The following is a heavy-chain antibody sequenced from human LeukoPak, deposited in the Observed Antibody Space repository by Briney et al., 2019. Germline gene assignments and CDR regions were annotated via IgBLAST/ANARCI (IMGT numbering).Heavy chain of an antibody. CDR2: INHSGST. CDR1: GFTFSSYW. Sequence: GSLRLSCAASGFTFSSYWMSWVRQAPGKGLEWIGEINHSGSTNYNPSLKSRVTISVDTSKNQFSLKLSSVTAADTAVYYCARGHPIDAFDIWGQGTMVTVSS. V-gene: IGHV4-34*01. J-gene: IGHJ3*02. CDR3: ARGHPIDAFDI.